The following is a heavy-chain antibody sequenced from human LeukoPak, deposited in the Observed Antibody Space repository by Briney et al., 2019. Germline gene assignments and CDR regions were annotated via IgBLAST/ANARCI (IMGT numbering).Heavy chain of an antibody. Sequence: QAGGSLRLSCAASGFTFSSYEVNWVRQAPGKGLEWVSVIYSGGSTYYADSVKGRFTISRDNSKNTLYLQMNSLRAADTAVYYCARDKGTSYLSSFDYWGQGTLVTVSS. CDR3: ARDKGTSYLSSFDY. V-gene: IGHV3-66*01. J-gene: IGHJ4*02. CDR1: GFTFSSYE. D-gene: IGHD6-6*01. CDR2: IYSGGST.